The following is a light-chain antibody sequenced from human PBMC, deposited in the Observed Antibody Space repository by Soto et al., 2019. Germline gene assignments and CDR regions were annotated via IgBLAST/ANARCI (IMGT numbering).Light chain of an antibody. J-gene: IGKJ5*01. Sequence: EVVLTQSPGTLSLSPGGRATVSCRASQSVSRRLAWYQQRPGQSPRLLIYDASNRATGIPARFSGSGSGTDFTLTISSLEPEDFAVYYCQQRKNWQVTFGQGTRLEI. V-gene: IGKV3-11*01. CDR3: QQRKNWQVT. CDR2: DAS. CDR1: QSVSRR.